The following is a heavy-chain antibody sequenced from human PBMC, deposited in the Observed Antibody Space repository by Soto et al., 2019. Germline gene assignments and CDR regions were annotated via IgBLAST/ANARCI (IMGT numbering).Heavy chain of an antibody. CDR1: GYTFSTYW. J-gene: IGHJ3*02. CDR2: VYPGDSDT. Sequence: PGESLKISCQGSGYTFSTYWIAWVRQLPGKGLEWVGVVYPGDSDTRYSPSFQGQVTISADKSTSTVYLQWNTLKSSDTAIYYCARHRRRGVSDAFDIWGQGTLVTVSS. V-gene: IGHV5-51*01. CDR3: ARHRRRGVSDAFDI.